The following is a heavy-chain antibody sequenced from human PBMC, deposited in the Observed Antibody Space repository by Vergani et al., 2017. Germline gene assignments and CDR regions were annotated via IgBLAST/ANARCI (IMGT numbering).Heavy chain of an antibody. CDR2: IIPNSGGT. J-gene: IGHJ6*02. Sequence: QVQLVQSGAEVKKPGSSVKVSCKASGGTFSSYAISWVRQAPGQGLEWMGRIIPNSGGTNYAQKFQGRVTMTRDTSISTAYMELSRLRSDDTAVYYCARDPLYGDYSAYYYGMDVWGQGTTVTVSS. CDR1: GGTFSSYA. V-gene: IGHV1-2*02. D-gene: IGHD4-17*01. CDR3: ARDPLYGDYSAYYYGMDV.